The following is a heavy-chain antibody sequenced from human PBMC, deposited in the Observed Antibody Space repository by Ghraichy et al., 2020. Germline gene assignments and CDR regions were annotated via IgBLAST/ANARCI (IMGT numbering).Heavy chain of an antibody. Sequence: GGSLRLSCAASGFTFSSYGMHWVRQAPGKGLEWVAFIRYDGSNKYYADSVKGRFTISRDNSKNTLYLQMNSLRAEDTAVYYCAKDKGSGSYRDYYYGMDVWGQGTTVTVSS. J-gene: IGHJ6*02. CDR2: IRYDGSNK. CDR3: AKDKGSGSYRDYYYGMDV. V-gene: IGHV3-30*02. D-gene: IGHD3-10*01. CDR1: GFTFSSYG.